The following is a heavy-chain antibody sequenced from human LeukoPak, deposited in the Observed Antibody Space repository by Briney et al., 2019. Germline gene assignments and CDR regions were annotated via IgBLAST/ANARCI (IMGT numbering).Heavy chain of an antibody. V-gene: IGHV4-34*01. CDR2: INHSGST. J-gene: IGHJ6*02. CDR3: ARDGSGSYYMNYYYYGMDV. Sequence: SETLSLTCAVYGGSFSGYYWSWIRQPPGKGLEWIGEINHSGSTNYNPSLKSRVTISVDTSKNQFSLKLSSVTAADTAVYYCARDGSGSYYMNYYYYGMDVWGQGTTVTVSS. D-gene: IGHD3-10*01. CDR1: GGSFSGYY.